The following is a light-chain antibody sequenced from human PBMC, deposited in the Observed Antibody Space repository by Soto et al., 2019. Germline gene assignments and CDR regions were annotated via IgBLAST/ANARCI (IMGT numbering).Light chain of an antibody. J-gene: IGLJ1*01. Sequence: QAVSVSGSPGQSITISCTGTSSDVESYNLVSWYQQHPGKAPKVMIYDVSKRPSGVPDRFSGSKSGNTASLTLSGLQAEDEADYYCCSYAGSYTFYVFGTGTKLTVL. CDR1: SSDVESYNL. CDR3: CSYAGSYTFYV. CDR2: DVS. V-gene: IGLV2-11*01.